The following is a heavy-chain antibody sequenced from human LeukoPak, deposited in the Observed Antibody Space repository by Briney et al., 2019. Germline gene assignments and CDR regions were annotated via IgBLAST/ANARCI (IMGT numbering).Heavy chain of an antibody. CDR1: GFTFSSYG. J-gene: IGHJ4*02. CDR2: ISYDGSNK. D-gene: IGHD3-22*01. Sequence: GGSLRLSCAASGFTFSSYGMHWVRQAPGKGLEWVAVISYDGSNKYYADSVKGRFTISRDNSKNTLYLQMNSLRAEDTAVYYCAKDLDSSGYYLPDYWGQGTLVTVSS. V-gene: IGHV3-30*18. CDR3: AKDLDSSGYYLPDY.